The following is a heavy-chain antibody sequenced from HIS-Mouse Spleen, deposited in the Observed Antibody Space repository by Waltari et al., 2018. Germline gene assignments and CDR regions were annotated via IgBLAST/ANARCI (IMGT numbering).Heavy chain of an antibody. D-gene: IGHD6-19*01. J-gene: IGHJ4*02. CDR1: EFSLSTSGMC. CDR2: IDWDDDK. V-gene: IGHV2-70*15. CDR3: ARIAEGYSSGWYAFDY. Sequence: QVTLRESGPALVKPTQTLTLTCTFPEFSLSTSGMCVSWIRQPAGKALAWLARIDWDDDKYYSTSLKTRLTISKDTSKNQVVLTMTNMDPVDTATYYCARIAEGYSSGWYAFDYWGQGTLVTVSS.